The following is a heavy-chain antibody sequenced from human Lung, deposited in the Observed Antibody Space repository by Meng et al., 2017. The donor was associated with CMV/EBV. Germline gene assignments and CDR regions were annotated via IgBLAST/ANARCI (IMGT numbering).Heavy chain of an antibody. CDR3: ARVVRQLWANYYFDY. Sequence: SXAASRFTVSSNYMTWVRQAPGKGLEWVSTIYSGGSTYYADSVKGRFTISRDNSKNTLYLQMSSLRPEDTAVYFCARVVRQLWANYYFDYWGQGTXVTVSS. D-gene: IGHD3-16*01. V-gene: IGHV3-66*02. J-gene: IGHJ4*02. CDR1: RFTVSSNY. CDR2: IYSGGST.